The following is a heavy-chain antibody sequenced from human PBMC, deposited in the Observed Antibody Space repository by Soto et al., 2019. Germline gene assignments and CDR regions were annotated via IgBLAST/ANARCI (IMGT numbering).Heavy chain of an antibody. J-gene: IGHJ6*02. V-gene: IGHV4-39*01. CDR3: AGLSFYDSSDYYFYGMDV. Sequence: SETLSLTCTVSGASMKSTTYYWGWIRQPPGKGLEWIGSIYFSGSTYYNPSLKSRVTISVDTSKNQFSLKLRSVTAADTAVYYCAGLSFYDSSDYYFYGMDVWGQGTTVTVSS. CDR1: GASMKSTTYY. CDR2: IYFSGST. D-gene: IGHD3-22*01.